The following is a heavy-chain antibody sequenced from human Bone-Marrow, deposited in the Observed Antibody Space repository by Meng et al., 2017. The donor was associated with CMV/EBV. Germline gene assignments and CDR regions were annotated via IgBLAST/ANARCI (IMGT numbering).Heavy chain of an antibody. CDR1: GYTFTSYG. Sequence: SVKVSCKASGYTFTSYGISWVRQAPGQGLEWMGGIIPILGIANYAQKFQGRVTITADKSTSTAYMELSSLRSEDTAVYYCASYYHYSMDVWGQGTTVTVSS. J-gene: IGHJ6*02. V-gene: IGHV1-69*10. CDR3: ASYYHYSMDV. CDR2: IIPILGIA.